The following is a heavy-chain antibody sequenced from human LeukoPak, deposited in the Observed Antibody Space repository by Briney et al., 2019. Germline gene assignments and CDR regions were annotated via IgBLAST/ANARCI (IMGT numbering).Heavy chain of an antibody. CDR2: FDPEDGET. J-gene: IGHJ4*02. V-gene: IGHV1-24*01. CDR3: ARDPGDMTTVTTLRHDY. Sequence: ASVKVSCKVSGYTLTELSMHWVRQAPGKGLEWMGGFDPEDGETIYAQKFQGRVTMTEDTSTDTAYMELSSLRSEDTAVYYCARDPGDMTTVTTLRHDYWGQGTLVTVSS. D-gene: IGHD4-17*01. CDR1: GYTLTELS.